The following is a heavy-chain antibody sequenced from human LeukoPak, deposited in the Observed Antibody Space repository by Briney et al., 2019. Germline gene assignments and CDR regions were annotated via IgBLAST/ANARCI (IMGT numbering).Heavy chain of an antibody. V-gene: IGHV1-18*01. CDR2: ISAYNGNS. J-gene: IGHJ6*03. Sequence: ASVKVSCKASGYTFTSYGISWVRQAPGQGLEWMGWISAYNGNSNYAQKLQGRVTMTTDTSTSTAYMELRSLRSDDTAVYYCARLPSSSSWYYYYYMDVWGKGTTVTVSS. CDR3: ARLPSSSSWYYYYYMDV. D-gene: IGHD6-13*01. CDR1: GYTFTSYG.